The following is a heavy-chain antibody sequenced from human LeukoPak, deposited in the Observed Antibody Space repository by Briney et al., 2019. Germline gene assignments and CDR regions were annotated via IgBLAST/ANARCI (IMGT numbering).Heavy chain of an antibody. D-gene: IGHD5-12*01. Sequence: SETLSLTCAVYGGSFSGYYWSWIRQPPGKGLEWIGEINHSGSTNYNPSLKSRVTISLDTSKNQFSLKLTSVTAADTAVYYCAREWLRFRGSTSLDYWGQGSQVTVSS. CDR1: GGSFSGYY. V-gene: IGHV4-34*01. J-gene: IGHJ4*02. CDR3: AREWLRFRGSTSLDY. CDR2: INHSGST.